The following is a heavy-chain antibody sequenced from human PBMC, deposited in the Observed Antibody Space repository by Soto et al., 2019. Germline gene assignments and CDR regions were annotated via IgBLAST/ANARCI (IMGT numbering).Heavy chain of an antibody. J-gene: IGHJ3*02. D-gene: IGHD3-10*01. CDR2: ISAYNGNT. V-gene: IGHV1-18*01. CDR3: ARDMVVRGVIIIGAQNAFDI. Sequence: VSVKVSCKASGYTFTSYGISWVRQAPGQGLEWMGWISAYNGNTNYAQKLQGRVTMTTDTSTSTAYMELRSLRSDDTAVYYCARDMVVRGVIIIGAQNAFDIWGQGTMVT. CDR1: GYTFTSYG.